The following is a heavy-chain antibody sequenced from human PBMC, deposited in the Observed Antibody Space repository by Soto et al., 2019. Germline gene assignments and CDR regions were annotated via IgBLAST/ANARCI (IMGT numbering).Heavy chain of an antibody. J-gene: IGHJ3*02. Sequence: SETLSLTCAVSGGSISSGGYSWNWIRQPPGKGLEWIGYIYHSGSTYYNPSLKSRVTISVDRSKNQFSLKLSSVTAADTAVYYCARGDCSGGSCYSVDIWGQGTMVTVSS. CDR3: ARGDCSGGSCYSVDI. D-gene: IGHD2-15*01. CDR2: IYHSGST. CDR1: GGSISSGGYS. V-gene: IGHV4-30-2*01.